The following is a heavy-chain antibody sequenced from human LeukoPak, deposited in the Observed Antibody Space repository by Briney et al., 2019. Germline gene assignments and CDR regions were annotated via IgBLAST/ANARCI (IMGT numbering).Heavy chain of an antibody. D-gene: IGHD6-19*01. Sequence: GGSLRLSCAASGFSFSSYWVHCVRQAPGKGRVWVSRISSEGSIINYADAVKGRFTISRDNAKNTLYLQMNSLRVEDTAVYYCARPAVAGLRAGGYDYWGQGTLVTVSS. J-gene: IGHJ4*02. CDR3: ARPAVAGLRAGGYDY. CDR1: GFSFSSYW. V-gene: IGHV3-74*01. CDR2: ISSEGSII.